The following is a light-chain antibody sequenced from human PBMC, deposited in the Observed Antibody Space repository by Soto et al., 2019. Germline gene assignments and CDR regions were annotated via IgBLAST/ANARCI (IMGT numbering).Light chain of an antibody. J-gene: IGLJ1*01. CDR2: EVI. V-gene: IGLV2-8*02. CDR3: SSYAGSNNFEV. CDR1: SSDVGGYNY. Sequence: QSALSQPASASRSPGRSVTITNNGTSSDVGGYNYVSWYQQHPGKAPKLMIYEVIKRPSGVPDRFSGSKSGNTASLTVSGLQAEDEADYYCSSYAGSNNFEVFGTGTKVTVL.